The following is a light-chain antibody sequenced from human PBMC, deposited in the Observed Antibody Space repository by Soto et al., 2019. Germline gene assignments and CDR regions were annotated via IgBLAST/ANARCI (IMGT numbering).Light chain of an antibody. CDR1: QSISTY. Sequence: DIQMTQSPSSLSASVGDRVTISCRASQSISTYLNWYQQKPGKAPKLLIYSASGVQSGVPPRFSGSGSGTDFILTISSLRPDDIATYYCQQTYRAPPWTFDQGTKVEI. J-gene: IGKJ1*01. CDR2: SAS. CDR3: QQTYRAPPWT. V-gene: IGKV1-39*01.